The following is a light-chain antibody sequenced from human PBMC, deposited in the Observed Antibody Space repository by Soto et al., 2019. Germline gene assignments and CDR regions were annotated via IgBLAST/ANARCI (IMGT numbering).Light chain of an antibody. CDR3: QQRSNWLAT. Sequence: EIVLTQSPATLSLSPGERATLSCRASQSVSSYLAWYQQKPGQAPRLLIYDASNRATGIPARFSGSGSGTDFTLTISSLEPEDFVVYYCQQRSNWLATFGGGTKVEIK. J-gene: IGKJ4*01. CDR2: DAS. CDR1: QSVSSY. V-gene: IGKV3-11*01.